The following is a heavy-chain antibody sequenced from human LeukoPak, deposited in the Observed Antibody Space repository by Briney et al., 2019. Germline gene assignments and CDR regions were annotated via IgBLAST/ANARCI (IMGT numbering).Heavy chain of an antibody. CDR3: ARAPPYYYGSGSYYNVNWFDP. CDR2: IYYSGST. Sequence: PSETLSLTCTVSGGSISSYYWSWIRQPPGKGLEWIGYIYYSGSTNYNPSLKSRVTISVVTSKNQFSLKLSSVTAADTAVYYCARAPPYYYGSGSYYNVNWFDPWGQGTLVTVSS. CDR1: GGSISSYY. J-gene: IGHJ5*02. V-gene: IGHV4-59*01. D-gene: IGHD3-10*01.